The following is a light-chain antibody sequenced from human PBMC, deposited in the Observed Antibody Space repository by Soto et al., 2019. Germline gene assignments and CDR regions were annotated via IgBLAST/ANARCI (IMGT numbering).Light chain of an antibody. J-gene: IGKJ4*01. CDR1: QSIRTH. V-gene: IGKV1-39*01. CDR3: QQSYGTPLT. CDR2: ATS. Sequence: DIQMTQSPSSLSASVGDRVTITCRASQSIRTHVNWYQQKPGNAPKLLISATSTLQRGVPSRFSGRGSGTTLLPTTSILRPEDFASYYCQQSYGTPLTLGGGTKVEIK.